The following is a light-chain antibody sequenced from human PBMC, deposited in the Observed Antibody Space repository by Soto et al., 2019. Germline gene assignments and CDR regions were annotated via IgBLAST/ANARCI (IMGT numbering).Light chain of an antibody. CDR1: QSVSSY. V-gene: IGKV3-11*01. CDR2: DAS. J-gene: IGKJ3*01. Sequence: EIVLTQSPATLSLSPGERAILSCRASQSVSSYLAWYQQKPGQAPRLLIYDASNRATGIPARFSGSGSGTDFTLTISSLEAEDFAVYYCQQRSSWPGTFGPGTKVDIK. CDR3: QQRSSWPGT.